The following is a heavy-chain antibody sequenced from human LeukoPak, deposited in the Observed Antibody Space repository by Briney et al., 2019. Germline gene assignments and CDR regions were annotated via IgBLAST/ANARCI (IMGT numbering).Heavy chain of an antibody. CDR1: GFTFSSYL. V-gene: IGHV3-7*01. CDR3: ARDAANADY. CDR2: INGGGSGK. D-gene: IGHD6-25*01. J-gene: IGHJ4*02. Sequence: GGSLRLSCAASGFTFSSYLMSWVRQAPGKGLEWVSDINGGGSGKYYVDSVKGRFTISRDNSKNALYLQMNSPRDEDTAVYYCARDAANADYWGQGTLVTVSS.